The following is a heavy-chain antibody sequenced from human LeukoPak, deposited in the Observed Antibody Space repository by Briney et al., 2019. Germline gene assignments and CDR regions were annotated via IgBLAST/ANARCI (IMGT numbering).Heavy chain of an antibody. Sequence: GASVKVSCEASGYTFTSYDINWVRQATGQGLEWMGWMNPNSGNTGYAQKFQGRVTMTRNTSINTAYMELSSLRSEDTAVYYCARGDTCGGGCYWYYYYGMDVWGQGTTVTVSS. J-gene: IGHJ6*02. CDR1: GYTFTSYD. D-gene: IGHD2-21*02. CDR2: MNPNSGNT. V-gene: IGHV1-8*01. CDR3: ARGDTCGGGCYWYYYYGMDV.